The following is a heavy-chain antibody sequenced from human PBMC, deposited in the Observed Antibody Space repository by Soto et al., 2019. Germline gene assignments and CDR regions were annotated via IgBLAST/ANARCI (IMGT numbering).Heavy chain of an antibody. CDR3: ARGHGVVVVVENAFDI. J-gene: IGHJ3*02. CDR1: GGSFSGYY. D-gene: IGHD2-15*01. CDR2: ISHSGST. Sequence: SETLSLTCAVYGGSFSGYYWSWIRQPPGKGLEWIGEISHSGSTNYNPSLKSRVTISVDTSKNQFSLKLSSVTAADTAVYYCARGHGVVVVVENAFDIWGQGTMVTVSS. V-gene: IGHV4-34*01.